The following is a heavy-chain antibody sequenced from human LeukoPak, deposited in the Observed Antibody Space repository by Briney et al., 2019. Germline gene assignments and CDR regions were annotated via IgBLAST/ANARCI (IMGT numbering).Heavy chain of an antibody. D-gene: IGHD4-11*01. CDR2: INPNSGGT. Sequence: GESLKISCKASGYTFTGYYMHWVRQAPGQGLEWMGWINPNSGGTNYAQKFQGGVTMTRDTSISTAYMELSRLRSDDTAVCYCARGSIDYSNYGFWGQGTLVTVSS. CDR3: ARGSIDYSNYGF. V-gene: IGHV1-2*02. J-gene: IGHJ4*02. CDR1: GYTFTGYY.